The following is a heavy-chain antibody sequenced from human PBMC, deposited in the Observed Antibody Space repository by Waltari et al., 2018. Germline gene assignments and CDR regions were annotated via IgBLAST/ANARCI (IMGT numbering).Heavy chain of an antibody. V-gene: IGHV3-30-3*01. CDR2: VSYDGTNK. J-gene: IGHJ3*02. Sequence: QVQLVESGGGVVPPGRSLRLSCAASGFIFSSYAIHWVRQAPGKGLEWVAVVSYDGTNKYFADSVKGRFTISRDNSKNTVSLQMYSLRPEDTALYYCARGGGSYYRSSLDIWGQGTMVIVSS. D-gene: IGHD1-26*01. CDR3: ARGGGSYYRSSLDI. CDR1: GFIFSSYA.